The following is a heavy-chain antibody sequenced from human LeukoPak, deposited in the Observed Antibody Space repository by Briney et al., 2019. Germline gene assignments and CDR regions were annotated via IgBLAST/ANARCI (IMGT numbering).Heavy chain of an antibody. D-gene: IGHD6-19*01. CDR3: ARHGVYSSGQYAFDI. Sequence: KTSETLSLTCTVSGGSIRSSSYYWGWIRQPPGKGLEWVAYMSYSGSTKYNPSLKSRVTVLVDTSKNQFSLKLSSVTAADTAVYYCARHGVYSSGQYAFDIWGHGTMVTVSS. V-gene: IGHV4-61*05. J-gene: IGHJ3*02. CDR2: MSYSGST. CDR1: GGSIRSSSYY.